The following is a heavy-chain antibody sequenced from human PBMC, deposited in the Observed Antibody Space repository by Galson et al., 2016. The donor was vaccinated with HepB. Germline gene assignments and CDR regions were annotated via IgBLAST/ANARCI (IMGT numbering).Heavy chain of an antibody. CDR2: ISDIGENT. CDR3: AARYGEFLMVFDY. D-gene: IGHD3-10*01. CDR1: GFTFSRYA. Sequence: SLRLSCAASGFTFSRYAMTWVRQAPGKGLELVSAISDIGENTYHADFVKGRFTISRDNSKNTMYLQMNSLRVEDTAVYYCAARYGEFLMVFDYWGQGTLVTVSS. V-gene: IGHV3-23*01. J-gene: IGHJ4*02.